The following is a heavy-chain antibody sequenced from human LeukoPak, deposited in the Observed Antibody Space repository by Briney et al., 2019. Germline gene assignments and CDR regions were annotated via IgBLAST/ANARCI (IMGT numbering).Heavy chain of an antibody. Sequence: GGSLRLSCAASGFTFSDYYMSWTRQAPGKGLEWVSYISSSGSTIYYADSVKGRFTISRDNAKNSLYLQMNSLRAEDTAVYCCARAVAAAPNAFDIWGQGTMVTVSS. D-gene: IGHD6-13*01. V-gene: IGHV3-11*01. CDR2: ISSSGSTI. CDR3: ARAVAAAPNAFDI. CDR1: GFTFSDYY. J-gene: IGHJ3*02.